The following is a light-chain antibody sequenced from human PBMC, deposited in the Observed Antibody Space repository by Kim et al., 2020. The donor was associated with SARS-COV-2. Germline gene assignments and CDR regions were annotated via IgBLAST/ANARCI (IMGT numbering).Light chain of an antibody. Sequence: GDRVTITCRASQSISSWLAWYQQXPGKAPKLLIYDASSLESGVPSRFSGSGSGTEFTLTISSLQPDDFATYYCQQYNSYLRTFGQGTKL. J-gene: IGKJ1*01. CDR2: DAS. CDR3: QQYNSYLRT. V-gene: IGKV1-5*01. CDR1: QSISSW.